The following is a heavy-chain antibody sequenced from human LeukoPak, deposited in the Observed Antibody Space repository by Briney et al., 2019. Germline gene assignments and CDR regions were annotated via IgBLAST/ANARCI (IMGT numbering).Heavy chain of an antibody. V-gene: IGHV1-69*13. Sequence: SVKVSCTASEGTFSSYAISWVRQAPGQGLEWMGGNIPIFGTANYAQKFQGRVTITADESTSTAYMELSSLRSEDTAVYYCARSKALRLDDIYYWGQGTLVTVSS. D-gene: IGHD3-9*01. J-gene: IGHJ4*02. CDR3: ARSKALRLDDIYY. CDR1: EGTFSSYA. CDR2: NIPIFGTA.